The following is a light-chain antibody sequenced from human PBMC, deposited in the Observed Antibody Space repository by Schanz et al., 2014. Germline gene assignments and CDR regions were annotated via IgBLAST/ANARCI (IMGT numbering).Light chain of an antibody. CDR2: DAS. CDR1: QSVSSY. V-gene: IGKV3-11*01. Sequence: EIVLTQSPATLSLSPGERATLSCRASQSVSSYLAWYQQKPGQAPRLLIYDASNRATGIPARFSGSGSGTDFTLPISSLEPEDFAVYYCQQRSNLITVGPGTKVEIK. J-gene: IGKJ3*01. CDR3: QQRSNLIT.